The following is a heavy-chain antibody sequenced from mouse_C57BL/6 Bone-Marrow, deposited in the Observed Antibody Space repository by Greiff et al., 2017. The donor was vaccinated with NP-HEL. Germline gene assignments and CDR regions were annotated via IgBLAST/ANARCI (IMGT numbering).Heavy chain of an antibody. CDR2: ISYDGSN. V-gene: IGHV3-6*01. D-gene: IGHD1-1*01. CDR3: ARDYYGSSY. Sequence: EVHLVESGPGLVKPSQSLSLTCSVTGYSITSGYYWNWIRQFPGNKLEWMGYISYDGSNNYNPSLKNRISITRDTSKNQFFLKLNSVTTEDTATYYCARDYYGSSYWGQGTTLTVSS. CDR1: GYSITSGYY. J-gene: IGHJ2*01.